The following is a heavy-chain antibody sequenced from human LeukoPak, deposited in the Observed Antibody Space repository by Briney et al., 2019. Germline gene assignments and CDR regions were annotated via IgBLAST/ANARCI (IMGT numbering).Heavy chain of an antibody. V-gene: IGHV4-30-2*01. Sequence: SETLSLTCAVSGGSISSGGYSWGWIRQPPGKGLEWIGYIYHSGSTYYNPSLKSRVTISVDRSKNQFSLKLSSVTAADTAVYYCARGVGDDAFDIWGQGTMVTVSS. CDR1: GGSISSGGYS. D-gene: IGHD3-10*01. J-gene: IGHJ3*02. CDR3: ARGVGDDAFDI. CDR2: IYHSGST.